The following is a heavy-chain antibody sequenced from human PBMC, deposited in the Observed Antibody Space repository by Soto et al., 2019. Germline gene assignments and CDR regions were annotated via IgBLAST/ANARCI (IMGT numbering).Heavy chain of an antibody. V-gene: IGHV4-59*01. D-gene: IGHD2-2*02. CDR3: AKTNTPYYFDY. Sequence: SETLSLTCTVSGGSINNNYWTWIRQPPGKGLEWIGYIYYSGSTNYNPSLKSRVTISIDTSKNQFSLKLSSVTAAETAVYYCAKTNTPYYFDYWGQGALVTVSS. CDR2: IYYSGST. CDR1: GGSINNNY. J-gene: IGHJ4*02.